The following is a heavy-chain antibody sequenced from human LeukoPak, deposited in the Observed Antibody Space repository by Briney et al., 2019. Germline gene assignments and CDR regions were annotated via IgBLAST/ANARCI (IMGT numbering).Heavy chain of an antibody. J-gene: IGHJ6*03. CDR3: ARNWNYGDYYYYYMDV. CDR2: IIPIFGTA. D-gene: IGHD1-7*01. Sequence: SVKVSCKASGGTFSSYAISWVRQAPGQGLEWMGGIIPIFGTANYAQKFQGRVTITADASTSTAYMELSRLRSEDTAVYYCARNWNYGDYYYYYMDVWGKGTTVTVSS. CDR1: GGTFSSYA. V-gene: IGHV1-69*13.